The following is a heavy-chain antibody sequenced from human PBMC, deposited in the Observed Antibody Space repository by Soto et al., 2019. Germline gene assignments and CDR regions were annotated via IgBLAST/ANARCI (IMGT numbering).Heavy chain of an antibody. Sequence: EVQLVESGGGLVQPGGSLKLSCAASGFTFSGSSLHWVRQASGKGQEWVGRSRSKGNKYATAYGASLKGRFTISRDDSKNTAYLQMNSLNTEDTAVYYCSRQASDFWSGKPQYYMDVWGKGTTVTVSS. CDR3: SRQASDFWSGKPQYYMDV. D-gene: IGHD3-3*01. CDR2: SRSKGNKYAT. CDR1: GFTFSGSS. J-gene: IGHJ6*03. V-gene: IGHV3-73*01.